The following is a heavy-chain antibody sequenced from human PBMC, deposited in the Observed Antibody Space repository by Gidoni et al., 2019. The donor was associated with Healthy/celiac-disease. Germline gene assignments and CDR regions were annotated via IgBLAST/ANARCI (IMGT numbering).Heavy chain of an antibody. CDR3: ARNDYVWGSYRSYYFDY. CDR1: GGSFRGYY. Sequence: QVQLQQWGAGLLKPSETLSLTCAVYGGSFRGYYWSWIRQPPGKGLEWIGEINHSGSTNYNPSLKSRVTISVDTSKNQFSLKLSSVTAADTAVYYCARNDYVWGSYRSYYFDYWGQGTLVTVSS. J-gene: IGHJ4*02. CDR2: INHSGST. V-gene: IGHV4-34*01. D-gene: IGHD3-16*02.